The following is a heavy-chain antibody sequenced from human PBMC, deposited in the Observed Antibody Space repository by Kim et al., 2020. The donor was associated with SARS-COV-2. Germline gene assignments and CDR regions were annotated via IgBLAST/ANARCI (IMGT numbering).Heavy chain of an antibody. CDR3: ARDLGGFDSSGYFCY. V-gene: IGHV1-2*04. Sequence: ASVKVSCKASRYAFSDYSIHWVRQAPGQGLEWMGWINPNTGDAHYAQKFQGWVTITRDTSISTAYREVTSLKSDDTAVYYCARDLGGFDSSGYFCYWGQGALVTVSS. CDR2: INPNTGDA. CDR1: RYAFSDYS. J-gene: IGHJ4*01. D-gene: IGHD6-25*01.